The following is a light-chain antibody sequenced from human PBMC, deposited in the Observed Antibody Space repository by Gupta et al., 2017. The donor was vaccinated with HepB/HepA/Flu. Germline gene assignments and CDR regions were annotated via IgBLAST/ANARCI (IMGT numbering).Light chain of an antibody. CDR2: GAS. J-gene: IGKJ4*01. V-gene: IGKV3-20*01. Sequence: IVLTQSPATLSLSPGERATLSCRASESVSGSYLAWYQQRPGQAPRLLIYGASSRATGIPDRFSGSGSGTDFTLTISGLEPEDFAVYYCQQYGSSRGLTFGGGTKVDIK. CDR3: QQYGSSRGLT. CDR1: ESVSGSY.